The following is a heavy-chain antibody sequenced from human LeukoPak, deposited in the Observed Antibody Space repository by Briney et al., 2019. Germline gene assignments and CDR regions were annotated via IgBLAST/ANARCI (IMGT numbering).Heavy chain of an antibody. CDR2: INTKSRTI. J-gene: IGHJ4*02. Sequence: GGSLRLSCAASGFTFNTYTMNWVRQAPGKGLEWISFINTKSRTIYYADSVKGRFTISRDNAKNSLYLQMNSLRAEDTALYYRVRDQDWAFDYWGQGTLVTVSS. D-gene: IGHD3-9*01. CDR3: VRDQDWAFDY. CDR1: GFTFNTYT. V-gene: IGHV3-48*01.